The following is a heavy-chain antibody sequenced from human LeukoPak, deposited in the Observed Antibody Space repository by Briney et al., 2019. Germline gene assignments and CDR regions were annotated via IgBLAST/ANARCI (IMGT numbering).Heavy chain of an antibody. CDR1: GGSISSSSYY. CDR3: ARETWLRGPFDY. V-gene: IGHV4-39*07. D-gene: IGHD5-12*01. CDR2: IYYSGST. Sequence: SETLSLTCTVSGGSISSSSYYWGWIRQPPGKGLEWIGSIYYSGSTYYNPSLKSRVTISVDTSKNQFSLKLSSVTAADTAVYYCARETWLRGPFDYWGQGTLDTVSS. J-gene: IGHJ4*02.